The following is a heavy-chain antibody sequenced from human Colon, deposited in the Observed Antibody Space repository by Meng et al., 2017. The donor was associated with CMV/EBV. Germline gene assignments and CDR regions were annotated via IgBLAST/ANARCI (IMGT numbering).Heavy chain of an antibody. D-gene: IGHD3-10*01. V-gene: IGHV3-73*01. Sequence: SCAASGSTFSGSAIHWVRQASGKGLEWVGRIRTKPKSYATVYAATVKGRFTISRDDSKNTAYLQMDSLKVEDTAVYYCTKSGGMDVWGQGTTVTVSS. J-gene: IGHJ6*02. CDR3: TKSGGMDV. CDR2: IRTKPKSYAT. CDR1: GSTFSGSA.